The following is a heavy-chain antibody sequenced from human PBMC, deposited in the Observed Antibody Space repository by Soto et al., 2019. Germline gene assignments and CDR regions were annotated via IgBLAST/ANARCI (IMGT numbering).Heavy chain of an antibody. CDR2: ISWDGLAQ. Sequence: GGSLRLSCEASGFSFSRYGMHWVRQAPGMGLEWVAVISWDGLAQYYADSVKGRFTISRDNSQSTLYLQMSSLRTEDTAIYYCAKETIQVGGPNYFDYWGQGALVTVSS. V-gene: IGHV3-30*18. D-gene: IGHD1-1*01. J-gene: IGHJ4*02. CDR1: GFSFSRYG. CDR3: AKETIQVGGPNYFDY.